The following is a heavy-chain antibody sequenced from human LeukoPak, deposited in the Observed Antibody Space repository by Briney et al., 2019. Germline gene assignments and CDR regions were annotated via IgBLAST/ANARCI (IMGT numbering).Heavy chain of an antibody. Sequence: PGGSLRLSCAASGFTFSSYAMSWVRQAPGKGLEWVSAISGSGGSTYYADSVKGRFTISRDNSKNTLYLQMNSLRAEDTAVYYCAKDPLILLWFGELLSGYFDYWGQGTLVTVSS. CDR2: ISGSGGST. J-gene: IGHJ4*02. V-gene: IGHV3-23*01. D-gene: IGHD3-10*01. CDR1: GFTFSSYA. CDR3: AKDPLILLWFGELLSGYFDY.